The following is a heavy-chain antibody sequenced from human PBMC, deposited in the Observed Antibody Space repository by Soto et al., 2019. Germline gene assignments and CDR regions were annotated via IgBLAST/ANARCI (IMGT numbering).Heavy chain of an antibody. CDR3: ARDRRSYRNYYYYGMDV. V-gene: IGHV4-61*08. CDR1: GGSISSGGYS. D-gene: IGHD1-26*01. Sequence: PSETLSLTCAVSGGSISSGGYSWSWIRQPPGKGLEWIGSIYYSGFTNYNPSLKSRVTISVDTSKNQFSLKLSSVTAADTAVYYCARDRRSYRNYYYYGMDVWGQGTTVTVSS. CDR2: IYYSGFT. J-gene: IGHJ6*02.